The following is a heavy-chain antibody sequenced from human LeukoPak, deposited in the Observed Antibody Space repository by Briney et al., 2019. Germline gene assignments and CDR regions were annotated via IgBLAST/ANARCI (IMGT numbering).Heavy chain of an antibody. CDR1: GGSISSGGYS. V-gene: IGHV4-61*08. CDR3: ARGHDGVVGWFAP. Sequence: PSQTLSLTCAVSGGSISSGGYSWSWIRQPPGKGLEWIGHISYSGSTNYNPSLRSRVTMSVDTSKNQFSLKVTSVTAADTAVYYCARGHDGVVGWFAPWGRGTLVTVSS. CDR2: ISYSGST. D-gene: IGHD2-15*01. J-gene: IGHJ5*02.